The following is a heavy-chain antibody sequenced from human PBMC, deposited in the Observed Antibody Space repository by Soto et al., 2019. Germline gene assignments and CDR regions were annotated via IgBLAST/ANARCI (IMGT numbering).Heavy chain of an antibody. CDR3: AKEGLPLNYGMDV. V-gene: IGHV3-23*01. J-gene: IGHJ6*02. CDR1: GFTFSSYA. D-gene: IGHD5-18*01. CDR2: ISGSGGST. Sequence: EVQLLESGGGLVQPGGSLRLSCAASGFTFSSYAMSWVHQAPGKGLERVSAISGSGGSTYYADSVKGRFTISRDNSKNTLYPEMNSVRAEDTAVYYCAKEGLPLNYGMDVWGQGTTVTVS.